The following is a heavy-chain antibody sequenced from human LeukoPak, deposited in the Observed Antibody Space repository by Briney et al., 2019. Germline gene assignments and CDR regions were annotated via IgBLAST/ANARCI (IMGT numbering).Heavy chain of an antibody. CDR2: ISGSGGST. Sequence: PGRSLRLSCAASGFTFDDYAMHWVRQAPGKGLEWVSAISGSGGSTYYADSVKGRFTISRDNSKNTLYLQMNSLRAEDTAVYYCAKIRFTEGYFDYWGQGTLVTVSS. J-gene: IGHJ4*02. CDR3: AKIRFTEGYFDY. CDR1: GFTFDDYA. D-gene: IGHD3-16*02. V-gene: IGHV3-23*01.